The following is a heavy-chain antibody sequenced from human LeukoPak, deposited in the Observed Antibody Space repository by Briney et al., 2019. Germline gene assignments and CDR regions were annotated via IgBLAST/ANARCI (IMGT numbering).Heavy chain of an antibody. J-gene: IGHJ4*02. CDR2: IIPILGIA. V-gene: IGHV1-69*04. CDR1: GGTFSSYA. D-gene: IGHD3-22*01. Sequence: GASVKVSCKASGGTFSSYAISWVRQAPGQGLEWMGRIIPILGIANYAQKFQGRVTITADKSTSTAYMELSSLRSEDTAVYYCARGEGSDSSGYYFYYWGQGTLVTVSS. CDR3: ARGEGSDSSGYYFYY.